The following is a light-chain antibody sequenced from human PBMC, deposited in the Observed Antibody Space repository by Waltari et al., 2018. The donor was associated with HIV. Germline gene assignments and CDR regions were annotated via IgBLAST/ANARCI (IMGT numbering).Light chain of an antibody. V-gene: IGKV4-1*01. Sequence: DIKMTQSPESLAVSLGGTATITCKSSRSVFYASNSKNYISWIQHKPGQPPKVLVYWASIRESGVPDRFSGSGSGTVFTLTISSLKAEDVATYFCQQYYTTSWTFGRGTRLEIK. CDR3: QQYYTTSWT. J-gene: IGKJ1*01. CDR1: RSVFYASNSKNY. CDR2: WAS.